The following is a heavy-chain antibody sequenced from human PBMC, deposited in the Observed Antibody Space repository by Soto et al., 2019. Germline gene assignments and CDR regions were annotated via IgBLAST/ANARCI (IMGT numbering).Heavy chain of an antibody. Sequence: SVKVSCKASGGTFSSYAISWVRQAPGQGLEWMGGIIPIFGTANYAQRFQGRVAITADESTSTAYMELRSLRSEDTAIYYCARGVHYDTSGFYYFYWGQGTLVTVSS. D-gene: IGHD3-22*01. J-gene: IGHJ4*02. CDR1: GGTFSSYA. CDR3: ARGVHYDTSGFYYFY. V-gene: IGHV1-69*13. CDR2: IIPIFGTA.